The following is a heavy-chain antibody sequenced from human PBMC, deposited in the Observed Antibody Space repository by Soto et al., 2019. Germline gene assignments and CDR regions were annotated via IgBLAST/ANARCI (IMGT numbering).Heavy chain of an antibody. J-gene: IGHJ4*02. CDR3: AGGMLTTVTSDY. CDR1: GFTFSSYA. CDR2: ISGSGSTI. V-gene: IGHV3-23*01. Sequence: EVQLLESGGGLVQPGGSLRLSCAASGFTFSSYAMSWVRQAPGKGLEWVSAISGSGSTIYYADSVKGRFTISRDNAKNSLYLQMNSLRAEDTAVYYCAGGMLTTVTSDYWGQGTLVTVSS. D-gene: IGHD4-17*01.